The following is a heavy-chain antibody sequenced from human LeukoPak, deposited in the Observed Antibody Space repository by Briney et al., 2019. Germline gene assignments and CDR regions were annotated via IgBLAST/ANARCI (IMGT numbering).Heavy chain of an antibody. CDR2: ISGSGGGT. CDR1: GFTFSSYA. J-gene: IGHJ4*02. D-gene: IGHD2-21*02. V-gene: IGHV3-23*01. CDR3: AKDLTLATAISFDY. Sequence: GGSLRLSCAASGFTFSSYAMSWVRQAPGKGLEWVSAISGSGGGTYCADSVKGRFTISRDNSKNTLYLQMNSLRAEDTAVYYCAKDLTLATAISFDYWGQGTLVTVSS.